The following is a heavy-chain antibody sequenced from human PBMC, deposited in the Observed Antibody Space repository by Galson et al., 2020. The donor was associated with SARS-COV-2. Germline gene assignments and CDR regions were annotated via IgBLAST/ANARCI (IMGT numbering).Heavy chain of an antibody. D-gene: IGHD3-16*01. CDR2: VWYDGTNK. CDR1: GFTFTNYG. J-gene: IGHJ4*02. CDR3: ARALCAENNYDGVGIWCCFDY. Sequence: TGGSLRLSCAASGFTFTNYGILWVRQVPGKGLEWVAVVWYDGTNKYYADSVKGRFTISKDNSKNTVYMQMNSLTDEDTGIYYCARALCAENNYDGVGIWCCFDYRGQGTLVTVSS. V-gene: IGHV3-33*01.